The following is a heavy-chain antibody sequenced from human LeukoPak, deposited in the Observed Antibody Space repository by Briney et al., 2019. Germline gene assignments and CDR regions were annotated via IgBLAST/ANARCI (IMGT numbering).Heavy chain of an antibody. CDR1: GDIVSSNSAA. V-gene: IGHV6-1*01. CDR2: TCYRSKWYN. J-gene: IGHJ4*02. D-gene: IGHD3-10*01. CDR3: ARDLYYYASGTYFPYFDY. Sequence: SQTLSLTCAISGDIVSSNSAAWNWIRQSPSRGLEWLGRTCYRSKWYNDYAVSVKSRITINPDTSKNQFSLQLNSVTPEDTAVYYCARDLYYYASGTYFPYFDYWGLGTLVTVS.